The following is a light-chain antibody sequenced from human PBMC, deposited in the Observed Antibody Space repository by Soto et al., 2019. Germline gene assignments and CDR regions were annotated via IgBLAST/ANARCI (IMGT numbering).Light chain of an antibody. J-gene: IGKJ2*01. CDR3: LQYHYFPYP. V-gene: IGKV1-5*03. Sequence: DIQMTQSPSTVSASVGDRVTITCRASQSVLSWLAWYQQKPGQAPKLLIYKASSLESGVPSSFSGSGSGTEFTLSISSLQPDHVATYYGLQYHYFPYPLAQGPRRRS. CDR1: QSVLSW. CDR2: KAS.